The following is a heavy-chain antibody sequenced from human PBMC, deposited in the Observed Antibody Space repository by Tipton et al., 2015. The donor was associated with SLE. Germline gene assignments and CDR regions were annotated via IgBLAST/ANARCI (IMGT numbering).Heavy chain of an antibody. J-gene: IGHJ4*02. CDR3: ARLLYYYDSSGYLDY. CDR2: IYHSGST. D-gene: IGHD3-22*01. V-gene: IGHV4-39*07. Sequence: LRLSCTVSGGSVSSSSYFWGWIRQPPGKGLEWIGSIYHSGSTYYNPSLKSRVTISVDTSKNQFSLKLSSVTAADTAVYYCARLLYYYDSSGYLDYWGQGTLVTVSS. CDR1: GGSVSSSSYF.